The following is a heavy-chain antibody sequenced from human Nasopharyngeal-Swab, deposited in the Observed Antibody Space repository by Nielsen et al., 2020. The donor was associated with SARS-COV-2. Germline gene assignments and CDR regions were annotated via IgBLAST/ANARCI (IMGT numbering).Heavy chain of an antibody. D-gene: IGHD3-10*01. J-gene: IGHJ4*02. Sequence: WIRQPPGKGLEYVSAIGSNGGSTYYADSVKGRFAISRDNSKNTLYLQMSSLRAEDTAVYYCLRDRWSCYASGSTLEYWGQGILVTVSS. CDR3: LRDRWSCYASGSTLEY. CDR2: IGSNGGST. V-gene: IGHV3-64D*06.